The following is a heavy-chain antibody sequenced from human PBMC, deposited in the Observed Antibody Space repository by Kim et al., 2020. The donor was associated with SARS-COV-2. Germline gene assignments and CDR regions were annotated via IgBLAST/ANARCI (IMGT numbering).Heavy chain of an antibody. V-gene: IGHV4-34*01. CDR1: GGSFSGYY. J-gene: IGHJ4*02. D-gene: IGHD1-26*01. CDR3: ARVLRSAWAN. CDR2: INHSGST. Sequence: SETLSLTCAVYGGSFSGYYWSWIRQPPGKGLEWIGEINHSGSTNYNPSLKSRVTISVDTCKNQFSLKLSSVTAADTAVYYCARVLRSAWANWGQGTLVTVSS.